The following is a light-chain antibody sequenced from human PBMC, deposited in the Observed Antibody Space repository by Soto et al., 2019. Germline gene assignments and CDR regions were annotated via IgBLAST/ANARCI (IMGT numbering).Light chain of an antibody. J-gene: IGLJ3*02. CDR2: DVS. CDR1: SSDVGGYNY. V-gene: IGLV2-14*01. Sequence: QSVLTQPASVSGYPGQSITISCTGTSSDVGGYNYVSWYQQHPGKAPKLMIYDVSNRTSGVSNRFSGSKSGNTASLTISGLQAEDEADYYCSSYTSSSTPWVFGGGTKLTVL. CDR3: SSYTSSSTPWV.